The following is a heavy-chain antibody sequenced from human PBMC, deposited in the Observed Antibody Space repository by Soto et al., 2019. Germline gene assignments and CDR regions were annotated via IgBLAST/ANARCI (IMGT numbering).Heavy chain of an antibody. V-gene: IGHV3-23*01. Sequence: SRRLSYTLPGCICSRYDMSWVRQAPGKGMEWVSAISGSGGSTYYADSVKGRFTISRDNSKNTLYLQMNSLRAEDTAVYYCAKVHRAGRPHGYWGQGTLVTVSS. CDR2: ISGSGGST. CDR1: GCICSRYD. J-gene: IGHJ4*02. D-gene: IGHD3-10*01. CDR3: AKVHRAGRPHGY.